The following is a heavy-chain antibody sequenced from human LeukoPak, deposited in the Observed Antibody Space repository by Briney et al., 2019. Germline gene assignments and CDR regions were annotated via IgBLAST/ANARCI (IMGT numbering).Heavy chain of an antibody. J-gene: IGHJ4*02. V-gene: IGHV3-49*04. D-gene: IGHD3-22*01. CDR3: TRGNHYYDSSGYSY. CDR1: GFTFGDYA. CDR2: IRSKAYGGTT. Sequence: GRSLRLSCTASGFTFGDYAMSWVRQAPGKGLELVGFIRSKAYGGTTEYAASVKGRFTVSKDHSKSIAYLQMNSLQTEDTAVYYCTRGNHYYDSSGYSYWGQGTLVTVSS.